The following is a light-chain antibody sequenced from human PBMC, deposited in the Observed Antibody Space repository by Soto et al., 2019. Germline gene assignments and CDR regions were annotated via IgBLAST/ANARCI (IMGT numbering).Light chain of an antibody. CDR3: ATWDDSLNGWV. CDR1: RSNIGSNT. V-gene: IGLV1-44*01. J-gene: IGLJ3*02. CDR2: SNN. Sequence: QLVLTQPPSASGTPGQRVTISCSGIRSNIGSNTVNWFQQLPGTAPKLLIYSNNQLPSGVSARFSGSKSGTSASLAIGGLQSEDEADYYCATWDDSLNGWVFGGGTKLTVL.